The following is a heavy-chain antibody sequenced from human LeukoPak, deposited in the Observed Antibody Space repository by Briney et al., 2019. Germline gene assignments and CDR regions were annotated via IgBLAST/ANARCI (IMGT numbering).Heavy chain of an antibody. D-gene: IGHD6-19*01. J-gene: IGHJ4*02. V-gene: IGHV3-11*04. CDR1: GFTFSDYY. CDR2: ISSSGSTI. Sequence: PGGSLRLSCAASGFTFSDYYMSWIRQAPGKGLEWVSYISSSGSTIYYEDSVKGRFTISRDNAKNSLYLQMNSLRAEDTAVYYCAKDPGQWLVLYYFDYWGQGTLVTVSS. CDR3: AKDPGQWLVLYYFDY.